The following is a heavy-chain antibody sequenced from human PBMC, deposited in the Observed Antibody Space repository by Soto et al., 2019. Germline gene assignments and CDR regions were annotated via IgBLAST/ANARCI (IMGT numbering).Heavy chain of an antibody. J-gene: IGHJ4*02. Sequence: PSETLSLTCTVSGVSFSSYYWSWIRQRPGKGLEWIGYIYYSGSTYYNPSLKSRVTLSVDTSKNQFSLKLSSVTAADTAVYYCARYGSGSYYPTTFDYWGQGTLVTVSS. CDR2: IYYSGST. D-gene: IGHD3-10*01. V-gene: IGHV4-59*06. CDR1: GVSFSSYY. CDR3: ARYGSGSYYPTTFDY.